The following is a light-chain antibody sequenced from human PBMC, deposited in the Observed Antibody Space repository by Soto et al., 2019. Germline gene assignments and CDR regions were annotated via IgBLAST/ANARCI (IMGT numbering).Light chain of an antibody. Sequence: EIGLTQSPGTLSLSPGERATLSCRASQSVSSNYLAWYQQKPGQAPRLLIYGASTRAPGIPDRFSRSGSGTDFTLIIRKLEPEDFAVYYCQQYLSSSRWTFGQGTKVELK. V-gene: IGKV3-20*01. CDR1: QSVSSNY. CDR3: QQYLSSSRWT. CDR2: GAS. J-gene: IGKJ1*01.